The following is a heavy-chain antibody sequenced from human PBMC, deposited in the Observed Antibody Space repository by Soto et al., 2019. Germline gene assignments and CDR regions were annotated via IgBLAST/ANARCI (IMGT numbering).Heavy chain of an antibody. Sequence: LSFTCAVYGGSFSGYYWSWIRQPPGKGLEWIGEINHSGSTNYNPSLKSRVTISVDTSKNQFSLKLSSVTAADTAVYYCARVGLGRYYYDSSGFNYYYGMDVWGQGTTVTVSS. J-gene: IGHJ6*02. CDR2: INHSGST. V-gene: IGHV4-34*01. D-gene: IGHD3-22*01. CDR3: ARVGLGRYYYDSSGFNYYYGMDV. CDR1: GGSFSGYY.